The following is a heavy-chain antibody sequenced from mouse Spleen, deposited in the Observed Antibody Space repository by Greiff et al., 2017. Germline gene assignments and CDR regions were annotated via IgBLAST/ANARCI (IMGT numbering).Heavy chain of an antibody. Sequence: QVQLQQPGAELVMPGASVKLSCKASGYTFTSYWMHWVKQRPGQGLEWIGEIDPSDSYTNYNQKFKGKATLTVDKSSSTAYMQLSSLTSEDSAVYYCARDCYYGSTHYFDYWGQGTTLTVSS. CDR3: ARDCYYGSTHYFDY. CDR2: IDPSDSYT. D-gene: IGHD1-1*01. J-gene: IGHJ2*01. CDR1: GYTFTSYW. V-gene: IGHV1-69*01.